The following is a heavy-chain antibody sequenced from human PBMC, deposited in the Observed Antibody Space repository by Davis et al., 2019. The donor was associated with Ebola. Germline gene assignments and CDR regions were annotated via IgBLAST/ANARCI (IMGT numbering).Heavy chain of an antibody. D-gene: IGHD2-21*01. CDR3: ARDRGDLAIPFDY. Sequence: GESLKISCAASGFTFSSYAMSWVRQAPGKGLEWVSYISSSSSTIYYADSVKGRFTISRDNAKNSLYLQMNSLRDEDTAVYYCARDRGDLAIPFDYWGQGTLVTVSS. CDR1: GFTFSSYA. J-gene: IGHJ4*02. CDR2: ISSSSSTI. V-gene: IGHV3-48*02.